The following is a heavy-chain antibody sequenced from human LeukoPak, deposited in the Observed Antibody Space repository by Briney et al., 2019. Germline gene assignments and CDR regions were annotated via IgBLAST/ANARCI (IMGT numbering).Heavy chain of an antibody. CDR2: ISPTGGTT. CDR1: GFIFNSYA. Sequence: GGSLRLSCAASGFIFNSYAMTWVRQAPGKGLEWVSGISPTGGTTSYADSVKGRFTVSRDNVKNTLYLQVNNLRAEDTAVYYCARGPNSNWSGLDFWGQGTLLTVSS. CDR3: ARGPNSNWSGLDF. D-gene: IGHD6-6*01. J-gene: IGHJ4*02. V-gene: IGHV3-23*01.